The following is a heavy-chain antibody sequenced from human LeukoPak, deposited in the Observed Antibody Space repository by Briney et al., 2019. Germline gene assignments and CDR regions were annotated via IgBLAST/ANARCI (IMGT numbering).Heavy chain of an antibody. CDR1: GYTFTGYY. CDR3: AREAAGTAMVGFDY. D-gene: IGHD5-18*01. Sequence: SVKVSCKASGYTFTGYYMHWVRQAPGQGLEWMGGIIPIFGTANYAQKFQGRVTITADKSTSTAYMELSSLRSEDTAVYYCAREAAGTAMVGFDYWGQGTLVTVSS. CDR2: IIPIFGTA. V-gene: IGHV1-69*06. J-gene: IGHJ4*02.